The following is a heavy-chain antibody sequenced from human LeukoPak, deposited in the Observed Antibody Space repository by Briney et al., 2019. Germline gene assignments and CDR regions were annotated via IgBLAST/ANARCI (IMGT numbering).Heavy chain of an antibody. J-gene: IGHJ5*02. Sequence: SETLSLTCTVSGYSISSGYYWGWIRQPPGKGLEWIGSIYHSGSTYYNPSLKSRVTISVDTSKNQFSLKLSSVTAADTAVYYCARVPDSGSSLYWFDPWGQGTLVTVSS. D-gene: IGHD6-6*01. CDR2: IYHSGST. V-gene: IGHV4-38-2*02. CDR3: ARVPDSGSSLYWFDP. CDR1: GYSISSGYY.